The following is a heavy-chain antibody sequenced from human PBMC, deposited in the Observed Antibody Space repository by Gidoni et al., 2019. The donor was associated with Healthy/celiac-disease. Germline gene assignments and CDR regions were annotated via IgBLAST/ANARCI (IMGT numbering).Heavy chain of an antibody. V-gene: IGHV1-18*01. J-gene: IGHJ4*02. CDR3: ARGTTLRSLDD. Sequence: QVQLVQSGAEVKKPDDSVKVSCKASGYACTSYGIIWVRQDPGQGLEWMGWISAYNGNKNYAQKLQGRVTMNTETYTSTADMELRSLRSDDTDVDYCARGTTLRSLDDWGQGTLVNVSA. D-gene: IGHD1-1*01. CDR2: ISAYNGNK. CDR1: GYACTSYG.